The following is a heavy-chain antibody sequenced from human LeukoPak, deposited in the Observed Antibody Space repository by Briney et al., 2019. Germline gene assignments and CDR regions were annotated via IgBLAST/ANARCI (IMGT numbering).Heavy chain of an antibody. CDR3: ARDPYSGGYGDYYYYYMDV. D-gene: IGHD1-26*01. CDR1: GFSVRTNF. V-gene: IGHV3-30*03. J-gene: IGHJ6*03. Sequence: PGGSLRLSCAVSGFSVRTNFMSWVRQAPGKGLEWVAVISYDGSNKYYADSVKGRFTISRDNAKNSLYLQMNSLRAEDTAVYYCARDPYSGGYGDYYYYYMDVWGKGTTVTISS. CDR2: ISYDGSNK.